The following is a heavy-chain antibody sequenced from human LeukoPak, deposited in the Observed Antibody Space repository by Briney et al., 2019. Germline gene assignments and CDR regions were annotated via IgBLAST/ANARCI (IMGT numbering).Heavy chain of an antibody. CDR3: AGEDRCGYYYQGSLDY. J-gene: IGHJ4*02. V-gene: IGHV3-21*01. Sequence: GGSLRLSCAASGFTFSSYWMSWVRQAPGKGLEWVSSISSSSSYIYYADSVKGRFTISRDNAKNSLYLQMNSLRAEDTAVYYCAGEDRCGYYYQGSLDYWGQGTLVTVSS. CDR2: ISSSSSYI. CDR1: GFTFSSYW. D-gene: IGHD3-22*01.